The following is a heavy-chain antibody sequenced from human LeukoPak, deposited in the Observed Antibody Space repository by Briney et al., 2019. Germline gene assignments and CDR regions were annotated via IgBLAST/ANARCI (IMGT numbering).Heavy chain of an antibody. CDR1: GGSFSGYY. J-gene: IGHJ4*02. CDR3: ARVAATFGSRGPPTHDGFDY. V-gene: IGHV4-59*01. Sequence: PSETLSLTCAVYGGSFSGYYWSWIRQPPGKGLEWIGYIYYSGSTKYNPSLKSRVTISVDTSKNQFSLKLSSVTAADTAVYYCARVAATFGSRGPPTHDGFDYWGQGTLVTVSS. CDR2: IYYSGST. D-gene: IGHD3-3*01.